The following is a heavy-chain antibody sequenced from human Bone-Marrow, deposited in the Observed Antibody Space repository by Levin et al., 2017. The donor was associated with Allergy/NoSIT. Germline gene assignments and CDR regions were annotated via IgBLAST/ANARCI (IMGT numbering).Heavy chain of an antibody. V-gene: IGHV3-7*01. J-gene: IGHJ4*02. D-gene: IGHD3-22*01. CDR3: ARYRPLDSSGYYSYYFDY. CDR2: IKQDGSEK. Sequence: PGGSLRLSCAASGFTFSSYWMSWVRQAPGKGLEWVANIKQDGSEKYYVDSVKGRFTISRDNAKNSLYLQMNSLRAEDTAVYYCARYRPLDSSGYYSYYFDYWGQGTLVTVSS. CDR1: GFTFSSYW.